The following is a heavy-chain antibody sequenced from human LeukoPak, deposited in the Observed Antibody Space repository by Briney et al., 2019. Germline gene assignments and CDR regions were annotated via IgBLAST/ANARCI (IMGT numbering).Heavy chain of an antibody. V-gene: IGHV4-31*03. D-gene: IGHD3-22*01. Sequence: SETLSLTCTVSGGSISSGGYYWSWIRQHPGKGLEWSGYIYYSGSTYYNPSLKSRVTISVDTSKNQFSLKLSSVTAADTAVYYCARGGDSSGYYPPLLGYWGQGTLVTVSS. CDR3: ARGGDSSGYYPPLLGY. J-gene: IGHJ4*02. CDR2: IYYSGST. CDR1: GGSISSGGYY.